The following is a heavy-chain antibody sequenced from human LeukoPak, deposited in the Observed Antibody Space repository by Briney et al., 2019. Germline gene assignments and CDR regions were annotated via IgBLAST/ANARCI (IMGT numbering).Heavy chain of an antibody. CDR3: ARYCSGGSCYCGDFDY. V-gene: IGHV3-7*01. D-gene: IGHD2-15*01. CDR1: GFTFSSYW. J-gene: IGHJ4*02. CDR2: IKQDGSEK. Sequence: GGSLRLSCAASGFTFSSYWMSWVRQAPGKGLEWVANIKQDGSEKYYVDSVKGRFTISRDNAKNSLYLQMNSLRAEDTAVYYCARYCSGGSCYCGDFDYWGQGTLVTVSS.